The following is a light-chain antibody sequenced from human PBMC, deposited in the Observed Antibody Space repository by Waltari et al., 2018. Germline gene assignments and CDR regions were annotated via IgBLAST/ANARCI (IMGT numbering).Light chain of an antibody. CDR3: QQYNSYPWT. J-gene: IGKJ1*01. CDR2: KAS. CDR1: HSISSW. Sequence: DIQMTQSPSTLSASVGDRVTIPCRASHSISSWLAWYQQKPGKAPKPLIYKASSLESGVPSRFSGSGSGTEFTLTISSLQPDDFATYFCQQYNSYPWTFGQGTKVDIK. V-gene: IGKV1-5*03.